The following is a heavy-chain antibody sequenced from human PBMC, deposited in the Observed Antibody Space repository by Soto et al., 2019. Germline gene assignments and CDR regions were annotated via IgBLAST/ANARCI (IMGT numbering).Heavy chain of an antibody. D-gene: IGHD5-12*01. Sequence: QVQLVQSGAEVKKPGSSVKVSCKASGGTFSSYAISWVRQAPGQGLEWMGGIIPIFGTANYAQKFQGRVTMTTDTSTSTAYMELRSLRSDDTAVYYCARVTPFSGYDFEGFDYWGQGTLVTVSS. CDR1: GGTFSSYA. CDR2: IIPIFGTA. V-gene: IGHV1-69*06. CDR3: ARVTPFSGYDFEGFDY. J-gene: IGHJ4*02.